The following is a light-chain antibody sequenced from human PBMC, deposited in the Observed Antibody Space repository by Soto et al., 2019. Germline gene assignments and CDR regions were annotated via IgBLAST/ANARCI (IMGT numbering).Light chain of an antibody. CDR1: QSVSSN. V-gene: IGKV3-20*01. CDR2: DAS. Sequence: EIVMTQSQATLCVSPLGRDRLXLRASQSVSSNLAWYQQKPGQAPRLLIYDASNRATGIPARFSGRGSGTDFTLTISRLEPEDFAVYYCQQFGSSVTFGQGTRLEI. CDR3: QQFGSSVT. J-gene: IGKJ5*01.